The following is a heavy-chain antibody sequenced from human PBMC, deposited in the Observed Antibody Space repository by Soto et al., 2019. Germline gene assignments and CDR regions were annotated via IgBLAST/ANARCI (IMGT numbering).Heavy chain of an antibody. J-gene: IGHJ6*02. V-gene: IGHV1-2*02. D-gene: IGHD3-3*01. CDR2: INLNSGGT. Sequence: ASVKVSCKASGYTFTGYYRHWVRQAPGQGLEWMGWINLNSGGTGYAQKFQGRVTMTRNTSISTAYMELSSLRSEDTAVYYCARATNYNYDFWSGYYFSNYYYGMDVWGQGTTVTVSS. CDR1: GYTFTGYY. CDR3: ARATNYNYDFWSGYYFSNYYYGMDV.